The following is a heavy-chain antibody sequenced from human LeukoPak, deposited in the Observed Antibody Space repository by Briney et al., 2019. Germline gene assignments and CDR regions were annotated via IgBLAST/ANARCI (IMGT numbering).Heavy chain of an antibody. Sequence: GGTLRLSCAASGFTFSSYGMSWVRQAPGKGLEWVSAISGSGGSTYYADSVKGRFTISRDNSKNTLYLQMNSLRAEDTAVYYCAKDRAYYYGSGSLIDPWGQGTLVTVSS. CDR1: GFTFSSYG. V-gene: IGHV3-23*01. D-gene: IGHD3-10*01. CDR3: AKDRAYYYGSGSLIDP. J-gene: IGHJ5*02. CDR2: ISGSGGST.